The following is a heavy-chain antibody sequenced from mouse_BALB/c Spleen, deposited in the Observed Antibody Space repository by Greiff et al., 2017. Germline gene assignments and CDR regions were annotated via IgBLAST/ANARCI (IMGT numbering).Heavy chain of an antibody. D-gene: IGHD2-3*01. CDR3: ARDDGYYGYYAMDY. CDR1: GFTFSSYA. Sequence: EVKLQESGGGLVKPGGSLKLSCAASGFTFSSYAMSWVRQTPEKRLEWVASISSGGSTYYPDSVKGRFTISRDNARNILYLQMSSLRSEDTAMYYCARDDGYYGYYAMDYWGQGTSVTVSS. J-gene: IGHJ4*01. CDR2: ISSGGST. V-gene: IGHV5-6-5*01.